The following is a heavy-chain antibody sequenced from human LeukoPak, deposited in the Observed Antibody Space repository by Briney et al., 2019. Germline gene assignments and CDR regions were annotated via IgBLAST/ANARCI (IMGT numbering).Heavy chain of an antibody. J-gene: IGHJ4*02. V-gene: IGHV4-4*02. D-gene: IGHD6-19*01. Sequence: SETLSLTCAVSGASISSDNWWSWVRQPPGKGLEWIGEIYHSGSTNYNPSLESRVTISVDKSNNQFSLKLNAVTAADTAVYYCARAPPYGSGWSKGVFDYWGQGTLVTVSS. CDR3: ARAPPYGSGWSKGVFDY. CDR2: IYHSGST. CDR1: GASISSDNW.